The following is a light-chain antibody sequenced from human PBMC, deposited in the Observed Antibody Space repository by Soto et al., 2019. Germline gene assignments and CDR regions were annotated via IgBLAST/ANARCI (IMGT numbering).Light chain of an antibody. CDR3: HSYAETNKFV. CDR1: SSDVGGYNF. Sequence: QSVLTQPPSASGSLGQSVTISCTGSSSDVGGYNFGSWFQQHPGKAPKLMIYEVSKRPSGVPDRFSGSKSGNTASLTVSGLQAEDEADYHCHSYAETNKFVCGTGTKVTVL. CDR2: EVS. J-gene: IGLJ1*01. V-gene: IGLV2-8*01.